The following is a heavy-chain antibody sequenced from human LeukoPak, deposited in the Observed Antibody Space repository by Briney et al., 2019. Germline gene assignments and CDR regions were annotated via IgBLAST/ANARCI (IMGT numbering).Heavy chain of an antibody. J-gene: IGHJ4*02. D-gene: IGHD3-22*01. Sequence: GRSLRLSCAASGFTFSSYAMHWVRQAPGKGLEWVAVISYDGSNKYYADPVKGRFTISRDNSKNTLYLQMNSLRAEDTAVYYCARGRQGYYDSSGYYPWYFDYWGQGTLVTVSS. CDR2: ISYDGSNK. CDR3: ARGRQGYYDSSGYYPWYFDY. V-gene: IGHV3-30-3*01. CDR1: GFTFSSYA.